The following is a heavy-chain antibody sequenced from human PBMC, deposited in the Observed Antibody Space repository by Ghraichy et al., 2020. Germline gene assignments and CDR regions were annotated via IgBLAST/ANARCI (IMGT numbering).Heavy chain of an antibody. CDR1: GYTFTSYG. J-gene: IGHJ6*02. V-gene: IGHV1-18*04. Sequence: ASVKVSCKASGYTFTSYGISWVRQAPGQGLEWMGWISAYNGNTNYAQKLQGRVTMTTDTSTSTAYMELRSLRSDDTAVYYCARDAGYCSSTSCYATIYYYYYGMDVWGQGTTVTVSS. CDR2: ISAYNGNT. D-gene: IGHD2-2*01. CDR3: ARDAGYCSSTSCYATIYYYYYGMDV.